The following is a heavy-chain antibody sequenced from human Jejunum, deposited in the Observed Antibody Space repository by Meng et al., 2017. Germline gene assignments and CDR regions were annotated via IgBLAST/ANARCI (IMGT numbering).Heavy chain of an antibody. Sequence: GRWQEPGPGLVAPSQTLALTFTVSGGSINHFYWSWIRKPAGKGLESIGRIYSSGSATFNASLKSRVSMSVDTSNNQFSLTLTSMTAADAAMYYCARDYGDNYDISTGYFKGYYFDLWGRGTLVTVSS. CDR1: GGSINHFY. V-gene: IGHV4-4*07. CDR2: IYSSGSA. J-gene: IGHJ2*01. D-gene: IGHD3-9*01. CDR3: ARDYGDNYDISTGYFKGYYFDL.